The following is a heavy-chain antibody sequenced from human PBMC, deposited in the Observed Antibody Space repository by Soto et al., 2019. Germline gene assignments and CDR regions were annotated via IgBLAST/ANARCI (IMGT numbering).Heavy chain of an antibody. CDR3: AMLGGWSGGSSGMDV. Sequence: EVQLVESGGGLVQPGGSLRLSCAASGLIFSDYHMDWVRQAPGKGLEWVGRIRRKANSYTTEYAESVKGRFTISRDDSKNSLYLQMNSMKSEDTAVYYCAMLGGWSGGSSGMDVGGQGTTVTVSS. CDR1: GLIFSDYH. D-gene: IGHD6-19*01. J-gene: IGHJ6*02. V-gene: IGHV3-72*01. CDR2: IRRKANSYTT.